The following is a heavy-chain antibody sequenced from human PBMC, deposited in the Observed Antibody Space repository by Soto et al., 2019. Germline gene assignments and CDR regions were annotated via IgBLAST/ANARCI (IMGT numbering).Heavy chain of an antibody. CDR3: AAAPLRYVEYYFDS. J-gene: IGHJ4*02. CDR1: GFTFTI. V-gene: IGHV1-58*01. Sequence: ASVTVSCQASGFTFTIQWVRQARGQRLEWIGWIVVGSGNTNYAQKFQERVTITRDMSTSTAYMELSSLRSEDTAVYYCAAAPLRYVEYYFDSWGQGTLVTVSS. CDR2: IVVGSGNT. D-gene: IGHD3-16*01.